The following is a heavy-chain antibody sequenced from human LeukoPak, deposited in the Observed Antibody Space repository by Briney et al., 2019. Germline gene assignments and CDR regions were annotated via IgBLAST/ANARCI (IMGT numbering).Heavy chain of an antibody. J-gene: IGHJ5*02. CDR2: ISHDGSNK. V-gene: IGHV3-30*04. CDR1: GFTFSSYA. Sequence: HAGGSLRLSCAASGFTFSSYAMHWVRQAPGKGLEWVAVISHDGSNKYYADSVKGRFTISRDNSKNTLYLQMNSLGAEDTAVYYCARDLAVAGSSVWFDPWGQGTLVTVSS. CDR3: ARDLAVAGSSVWFDP. D-gene: IGHD6-19*01.